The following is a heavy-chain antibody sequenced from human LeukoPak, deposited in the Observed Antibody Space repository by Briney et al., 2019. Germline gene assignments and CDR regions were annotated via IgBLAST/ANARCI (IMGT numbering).Heavy chain of an antibody. J-gene: IGHJ5*02. CDR1: GFTFSSYG. CDR3: AKDVDDYYDSSGPRWFDP. D-gene: IGHD3-22*01. CDR2: IRYDGSNK. V-gene: IGHV3-30*02. Sequence: GGSLRLSCAASGFTFSSYGMHWVRQAPGKGLEWVAFIRYDGSNKYYADSVKGRFTISRDNSKNTLYLQMNSLRGEDTAVYYCAKDVDDYYDSSGPRWFDPWGQGTLVTVSS.